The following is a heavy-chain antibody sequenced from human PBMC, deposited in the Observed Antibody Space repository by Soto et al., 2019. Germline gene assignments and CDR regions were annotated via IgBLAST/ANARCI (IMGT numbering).Heavy chain of an antibody. CDR1: GYSFTSYW. CDR3: ARQRISTKYYDFWSGYYTGIGATYGMDV. CDR2: IYPGDSDT. D-gene: IGHD3-3*01. V-gene: IGHV5-51*01. J-gene: IGHJ6*02. Sequence: PGAALKISCEGSGYSFTSYWIGSVRQMPGKGLEWMGIIYPGDSDTRYSPSFQGQVTISADKSISTAYLQWSSLKASDTAMYYCARQRISTKYYDFWSGYYTGIGATYGMDVWGQGTTVTVSS.